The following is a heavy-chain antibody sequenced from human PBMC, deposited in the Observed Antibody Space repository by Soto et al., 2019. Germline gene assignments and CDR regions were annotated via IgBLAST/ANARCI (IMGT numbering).Heavy chain of an antibody. Sequence: GGSLRLSCAASGFTFSSYGMHWVRQAPGKGLEWVAVIWYDGSNKYYADSVKGRFTISRDNSKNTLYLQMNSLRAEDTAVYYCARDLGYGPGSYDLDYWGQGTLVTVSS. D-gene: IGHD3-10*01. CDR2: IWYDGSNK. CDR3: ARDLGYGPGSYDLDY. J-gene: IGHJ4*02. V-gene: IGHV3-33*01. CDR1: GFTFSSYG.